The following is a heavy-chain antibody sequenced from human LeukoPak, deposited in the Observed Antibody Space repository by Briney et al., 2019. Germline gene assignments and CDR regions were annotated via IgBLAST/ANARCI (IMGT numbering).Heavy chain of an antibody. CDR3: ARATRLRGYCSGGSCGAFDI. CDR1: GFTFSSYE. J-gene: IGHJ3*02. D-gene: IGHD2-15*01. CDR2: ISSSGSTI. V-gene: IGHV3-48*03. Sequence: PGGSLRLSCAASGFTFSSYEMNWVRQAPGKGLEWVSYISSSGSTIYYADSVKGRFTISRDNAKNSLYLQMNSLRAEDTAVYYCARATRLRGYCSGGSCGAFDIWGQGTMVTVSS.